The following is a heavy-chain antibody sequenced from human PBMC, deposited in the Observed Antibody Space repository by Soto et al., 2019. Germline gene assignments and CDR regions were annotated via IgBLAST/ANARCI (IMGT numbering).Heavy chain of an antibody. V-gene: IGHV3-33*01. CDR2: IWYDGSNK. CDR1: GFTFSSYG. J-gene: IGHJ4*02. D-gene: IGHD3-22*01. CDR3: TRDTFYYGSPVLWGDY. Sequence: QVQLVESGGGVVQPGRSLRLSCAASGFTFSSYGMHWVRQAPGKGLEWVAVIWYDGSNKYYADSVKGRFTISRDNSKNTLYLQMNSLRAEDTAVYYCTRDTFYYGSPVLWGDYWGQGTLVTVSS.